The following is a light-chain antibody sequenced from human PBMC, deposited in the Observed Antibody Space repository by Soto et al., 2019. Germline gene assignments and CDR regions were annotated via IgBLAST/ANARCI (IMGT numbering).Light chain of an antibody. CDR3: QHQNSFPFT. Sequence: DIQMTQSPPTLSASVGDRVTITCRASQSVNTWLAWHQQKPGKAPKVLIYKASSLESGVPSTFSGSGSGTEFTLTISSLQPDDVATYYCQHQNSFPFTFGGGTKVESK. CDR1: QSVNTW. CDR2: KAS. J-gene: IGKJ4*01. V-gene: IGKV1-5*03.